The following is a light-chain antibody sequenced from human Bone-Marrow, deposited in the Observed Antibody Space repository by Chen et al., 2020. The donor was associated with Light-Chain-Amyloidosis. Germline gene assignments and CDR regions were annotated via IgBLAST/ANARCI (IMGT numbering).Light chain of an antibody. Sequence: QSALTQPASVSGSPGQSITISCTGTSSDVGGDNHVSWYQQYPDKAPKLMIYEVTHRPSWVPDRFSGSKSDNTASLTISGLQTEDEADYFCSSYTITNTLVFGSGTRVTVL. CDR3: SSYTITNTLV. J-gene: IGLJ1*01. CDR1: SSDVGGDNH. CDR2: EVT. V-gene: IGLV2-14*01.